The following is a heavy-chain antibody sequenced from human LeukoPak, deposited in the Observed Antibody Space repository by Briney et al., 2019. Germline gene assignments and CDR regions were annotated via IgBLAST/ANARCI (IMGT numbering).Heavy chain of an antibody. Sequence: GGSLRLSCAASGFTFSSYAVSWVRQAPGVGLEWASTISGRGGSTFYADSVKGRFTISRDNSKNTLYLQMNSLRADDTAVYYCAKGYYDILTDYFHNWFNPWGQGTLVIVSS. D-gene: IGHD3-9*01. CDR1: GFTFSSYA. CDR3: AKGYYDILTDYFHNWFNP. V-gene: IGHV3-23*01. CDR2: ISGRGGST. J-gene: IGHJ5*02.